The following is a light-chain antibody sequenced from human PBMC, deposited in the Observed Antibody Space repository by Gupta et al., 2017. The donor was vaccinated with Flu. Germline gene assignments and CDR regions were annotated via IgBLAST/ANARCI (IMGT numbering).Light chain of an antibody. Sequence: DIQMTKSPSSLSASVRDKVTITCRASQSVSSYLTWYQHIPGKAPNVLIYAASILQSGVPSRFIGSGSGTDFTLTISGLQPEDSAIYYCQQTYNTPWTFGQGTKVEIK. CDR3: QQTYNTPWT. J-gene: IGKJ1*01. V-gene: IGKV1-39*01. CDR2: AAS. CDR1: QSVSSY.